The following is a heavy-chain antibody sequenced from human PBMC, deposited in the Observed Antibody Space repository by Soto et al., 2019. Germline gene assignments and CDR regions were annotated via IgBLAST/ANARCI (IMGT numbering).Heavy chain of an antibody. CDR3: AGRGAVAGLSGAFDI. CDR1: GYTFTNND. D-gene: IGHD6-19*01. V-gene: IGHV1-8*01. CDR2: MNPGSGDT. Sequence: AASVKVSCKASGYTFTNNDVTWVRQATGQGLEWMGWMNPGSGDTGYAQKFQGRVTMTRDTSTSTVYMELSSLRSEDTAVYYCAGRGAVAGLSGAFDIWGQGTMVTVSS. J-gene: IGHJ3*02.